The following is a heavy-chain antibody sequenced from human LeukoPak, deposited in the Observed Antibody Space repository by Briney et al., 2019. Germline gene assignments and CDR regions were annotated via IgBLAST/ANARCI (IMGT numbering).Heavy chain of an antibody. Sequence: GGSLRLSRAASGFTFRTYGMNWVRQAPGKGLEWVSYISSSGSTIYYADSVKGRFTISRDNAKNSLYLQMNSLRAEDTAVYYCARDFGQLYYYGSSAVTSIYFDYWGQGTLVTVSS. CDR1: GFTFRTYG. CDR2: ISSSGSTI. V-gene: IGHV3-48*04. J-gene: IGHJ4*02. CDR3: ARDFGQLYYYGSSAVTSIYFDY. D-gene: IGHD3-22*01.